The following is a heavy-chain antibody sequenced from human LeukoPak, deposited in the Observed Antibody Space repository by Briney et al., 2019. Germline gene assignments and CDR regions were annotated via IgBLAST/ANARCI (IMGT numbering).Heavy chain of an antibody. CDR2: ISVSGDTT. J-gene: IGHJ3*02. V-gene: IGHV3-23*01. CDR1: GFSFSNYA. D-gene: IGHD6-19*01. CDR3: AKSSSGWYTFDI. Sequence: GGSLRLSCAASGFSFSNYAMSWVRLAPGKGLEWVSAISVSGDTTYYADSVKGRFTISRDNSKNMVYLEMNSLRAEDTALYYCAKSSSGWYTFDIWGQGTMVTVSS.